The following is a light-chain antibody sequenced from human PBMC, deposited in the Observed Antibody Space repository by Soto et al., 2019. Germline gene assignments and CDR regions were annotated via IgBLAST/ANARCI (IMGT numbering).Light chain of an antibody. CDR2: GAS. Sequence: ETVLTQSPDTLSLSPGERATLSCRASQSVSSNNLVWYQQKVGQAPRLLIYGASSRATGIPDRFSGSGSGTDFTLSISRLETEDFAVYYCQQYGNSLWTSGQGTKVEIK. V-gene: IGKV3-20*01. CDR3: QQYGNSLWT. J-gene: IGKJ1*01. CDR1: QSVSSNN.